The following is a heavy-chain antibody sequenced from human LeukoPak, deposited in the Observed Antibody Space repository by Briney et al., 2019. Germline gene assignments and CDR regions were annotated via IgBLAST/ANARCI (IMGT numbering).Heavy chain of an antibody. CDR1: GFTFSSYA. V-gene: IGHV3-23*01. Sequence: GGSLRLSCAASGFTFSSYAMSWVRQAPGKGLEWVAAISSSGAGTYYADSVKGRFTISRDNSKNTVYLQMNSLRAEDTAIYYCAKYWYCSSRGQGTLVTVSS. CDR2: ISSSGAGT. J-gene: IGHJ4*02. CDR3: AKYWYCSS. D-gene: IGHD2-21*01.